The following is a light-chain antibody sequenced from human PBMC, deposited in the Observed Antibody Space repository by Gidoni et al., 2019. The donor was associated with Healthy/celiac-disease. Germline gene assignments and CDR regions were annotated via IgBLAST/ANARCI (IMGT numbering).Light chain of an antibody. CDR3: SSYTSSSTVV. Sequence: QSALTQPASVSGYPGPSITISCTGTSSDVGGYNYVSWYQQHPGKTPKLMIYEGINRPSGVPNRFSGSKSGNTASLTISGLQAEDEADYYCSSYTSSSTVVFGGGTKLTVL. CDR1: SSDVGGYNY. J-gene: IGLJ2*01. V-gene: IGLV2-14*01. CDR2: EGI.